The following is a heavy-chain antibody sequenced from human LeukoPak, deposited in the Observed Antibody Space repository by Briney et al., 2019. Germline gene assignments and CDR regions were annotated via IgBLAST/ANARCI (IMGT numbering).Heavy chain of an antibody. CDR1: GFPFSSYW. D-gene: IGHD5-24*01. J-gene: IGHJ4*02. CDR3: TRVGYIDEGIDY. CDR2: IKQDGSKK. Sequence: GGSLRLSCVASGFPFSSYWMTWVRPATGKGLEWVANIKQDGSKKSYVDSVKGRFTISRDNAKNSLYLQMNSLRAEDTAIYYCTRVGYIDEGIDYWGQGTLVTVSS. V-gene: IGHV3-7*04.